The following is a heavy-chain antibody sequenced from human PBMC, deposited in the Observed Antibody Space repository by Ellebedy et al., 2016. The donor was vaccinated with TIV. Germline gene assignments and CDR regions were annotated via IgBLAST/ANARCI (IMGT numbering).Heavy chain of an antibody. Sequence: ASVKVSCKASGYTFTGYYMHWVRQAPGQGLEWMGWINPNSGGTNYAQKFQGRVTMTRDTSISTAYMELRRLRSDDTAVYYCARDPCSSTSCPWSDPWGQGTLVTVSS. J-gene: IGHJ5*02. CDR1: GYTFTGYY. CDR2: INPNSGGT. CDR3: ARDPCSSTSCPWSDP. V-gene: IGHV1-2*02. D-gene: IGHD2-2*01.